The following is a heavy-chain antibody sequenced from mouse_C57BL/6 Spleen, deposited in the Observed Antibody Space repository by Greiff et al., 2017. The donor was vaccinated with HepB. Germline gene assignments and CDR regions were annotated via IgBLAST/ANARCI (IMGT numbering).Heavy chain of an antibody. Sequence: VQLQQSGAELVRPGTSVKMSCKASGYTFTNYWIGWAKQRPGHGLEWIGDIYPGGGYTNYNEKFKGKATQTADKSSSTAYMQFSSLTSEDSAIYYCARSGTRAMDYWGQGTSVTVSS. J-gene: IGHJ4*01. V-gene: IGHV1-63*01. CDR1: GYTFTNYW. D-gene: IGHD4-1*01. CDR2: IYPGGGYT. CDR3: ARSGTRAMDY.